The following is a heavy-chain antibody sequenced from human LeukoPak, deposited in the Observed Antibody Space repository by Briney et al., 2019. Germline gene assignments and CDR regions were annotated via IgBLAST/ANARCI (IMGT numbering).Heavy chain of an antibody. V-gene: IGHV3-23*01. D-gene: IGHD5-18*01. CDR2: IFGSGGSP. J-gene: IGHJ4*02. CDR1: GFTFGSHA. CDR3: GKTTVGYSSGQKPAWPVDY. Sequence: PGGSLRLSCEASGFTFGSHATYWVRQAPGKGLEWVAGIFGSGGSPHYADSVKGRFTISRDNSRNTVYLQINSLRAEDTAVYYCGKTTVGYSSGQKPAWPVDYWGQGTLVTVSS.